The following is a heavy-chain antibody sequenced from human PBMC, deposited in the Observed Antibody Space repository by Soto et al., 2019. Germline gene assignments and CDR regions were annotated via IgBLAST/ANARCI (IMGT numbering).Heavy chain of an antibody. J-gene: IGHJ4*02. CDR2: ISPYNGNT. D-gene: IGHD3-10*01. Sequence: ASVKVSCKDSGYTFTSNGSRWVRQAPGQGLEWMGWISPYNGNTNYAQKLQGRVTMTTDTSTSTAYMELRSLRSDDTAVFYCARAPLFGSGSSDYWGQGTLVTVSS. V-gene: IGHV1-18*01. CDR3: ARAPLFGSGSSDY. CDR1: GYTFTSNG.